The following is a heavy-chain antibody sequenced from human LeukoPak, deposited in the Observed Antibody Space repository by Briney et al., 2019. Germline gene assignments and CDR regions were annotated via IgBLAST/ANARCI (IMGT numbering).Heavy chain of an antibody. D-gene: IGHD2-2*02. CDR1: GGTFSSYA. J-gene: IGHJ5*02. Sequence: SVKVSCKASGGTFSSYAISWVRQAPGQGLEWMGRIIPIFGTANYAQKFQGRVTITTDESTSTAYMELSSLRSEDTAVYYCARAHCSSTSCYKYWFDPWGQGTLVTVSS. CDR2: IIPIFGTA. CDR3: ARAHCSSTSCYKYWFDP. V-gene: IGHV1-69*05.